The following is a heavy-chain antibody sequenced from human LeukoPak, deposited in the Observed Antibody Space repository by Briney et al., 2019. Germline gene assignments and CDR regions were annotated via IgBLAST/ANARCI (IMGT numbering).Heavy chain of an antibody. CDR3: ARAEYSSSSDYFDY. V-gene: IGHV4-59*01. Sequence: SETLSLTCTVSGGTISSYFWTWIRQPPGKGLEWMGYIYYSGTTNYNPSLKSRVTISVDTSKNQFSLKLSSVTAADTAVYYCARAEYSSSSDYFDYWGQGTLVTVSS. CDR1: GGTISSYF. D-gene: IGHD6-6*01. CDR2: IYYSGTT. J-gene: IGHJ4*02.